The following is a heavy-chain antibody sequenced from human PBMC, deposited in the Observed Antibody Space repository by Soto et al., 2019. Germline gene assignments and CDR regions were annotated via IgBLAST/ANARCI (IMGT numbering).Heavy chain of an antibody. V-gene: IGHV3-21*01. Sequence: EAQLVESAGGLVKPGGSLRLSCAASGFTFTNYSMNWVRQAPGKGLEWVSSISTSNSYISYADSVKGRFTISRDNAKNLLYLQMNSLRAEDTAVYYCARTTDYDSSGYYRDYWGQGTLVTVSS. CDR3: ARTTDYDSSGYYRDY. CDR1: GFTFTNYS. CDR2: ISTSNSYI. J-gene: IGHJ4*02. D-gene: IGHD3-22*01.